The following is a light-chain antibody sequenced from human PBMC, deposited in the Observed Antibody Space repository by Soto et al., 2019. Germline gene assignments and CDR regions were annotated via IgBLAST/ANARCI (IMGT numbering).Light chain of an antibody. V-gene: IGLV2-14*01. CDR2: EVS. CDR3: SSYADINNYV. J-gene: IGLJ1*01. Sequence: QSVLTQPASVSGSLGQSITISCTGTSSDVGAYNYVSWYQQQPGKAPKLMISEVSNRPSGVSNRFSGSKSGNTASLIISGLQAEDEADYYCSSYADINNYVFGTGTKVTVL. CDR1: SSDVGAYNY.